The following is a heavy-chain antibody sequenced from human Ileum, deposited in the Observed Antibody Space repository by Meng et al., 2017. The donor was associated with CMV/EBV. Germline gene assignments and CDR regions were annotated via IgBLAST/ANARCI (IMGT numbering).Heavy chain of an antibody. CDR1: GFTFSRYT. CDR2: ISSTGSFI. D-gene: IGHD4-17*01. V-gene: IGHV3-21*01. Sequence: GESLKISCTASGFTFSRYTMNWVRQAPGKGLEWVSSISSTGSFIKYADSVEGRFTISRDNAKTSVYLQMNSLRAEDTAVYYCAGVAYDYGDRHFAYWGQGDLVTVAS. CDR3: AGVAYDYGDRHFAY. J-gene: IGHJ4*02.